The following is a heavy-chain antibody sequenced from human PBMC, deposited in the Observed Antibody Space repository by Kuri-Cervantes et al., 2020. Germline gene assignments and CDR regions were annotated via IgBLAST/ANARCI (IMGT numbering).Heavy chain of an antibody. V-gene: IGHV3-11*01. CDR3: AKAWRYSSSWYYFDY. CDR1: GFTFSDYY. J-gene: IGHJ4*02. CDR2: ISSSGSTI. D-gene: IGHD6-13*01. Sequence: LSLTCAASGFTFSDYYMSWIRQAPGKGLEWVSYISSSGSTIYYADSVKGRFTISRDNAKNSLYLQMNSLRAEDTAVYYCAKAWRYSSSWYYFDYWGQGTLVTVSS.